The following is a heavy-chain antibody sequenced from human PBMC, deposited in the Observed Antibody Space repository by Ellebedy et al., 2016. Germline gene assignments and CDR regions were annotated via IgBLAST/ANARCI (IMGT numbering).Heavy chain of an antibody. CDR3: ARETSGSMDV. CDR1: GGSVNSDTNY. J-gene: IGHJ6*02. Sequence: SETLSLXCTVSGGSVNSDTNYWTWTRQPPGKGWEWIGYIYSNGNSRYNPSLTSRLFISVDTSKNQFSLRLRSVTAADTAVYYCARETSGSMDVWGQGAMVTVSS. CDR2: IYSNGNS. V-gene: IGHV4-61*01.